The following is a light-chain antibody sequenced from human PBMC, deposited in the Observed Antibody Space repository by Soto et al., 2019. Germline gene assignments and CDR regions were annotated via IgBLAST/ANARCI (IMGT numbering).Light chain of an antibody. V-gene: IGLV2-8*01. CDR2: EVT. CDR1: SGDVGGYNF. CDR3: SSYAGSNTLV. Sequence: QSVLTQPPSASGSPGQSVTISCTGTSGDVGGYNFVSWYQQHPGKAPKLMIFEVTRRPSGVPARFSGSKSGNTASLTVSDLRFEDEADYSCSSYAGSNTLVFGTGTKVTVL. J-gene: IGLJ1*01.